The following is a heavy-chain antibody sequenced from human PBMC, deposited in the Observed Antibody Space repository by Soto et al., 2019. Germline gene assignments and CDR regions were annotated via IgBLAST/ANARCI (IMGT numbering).Heavy chain of an antibody. Sequence: PGGSLRLSCEASGFRFNSYSMNWVRQAPQKGLEWVSLIDARSNYIYYADSVKGRFTISRDNARNSLYLQMDSLRVEDTAVYYCVRENEMAGATSAFEYWGQGTTVTVSS. CDR3: VRENEMAGATSAFEY. CDR1: GFRFNSYS. V-gene: IGHV3-21*06. D-gene: IGHD1-26*01. CDR2: IDARSNYI. J-gene: IGHJ4*02.